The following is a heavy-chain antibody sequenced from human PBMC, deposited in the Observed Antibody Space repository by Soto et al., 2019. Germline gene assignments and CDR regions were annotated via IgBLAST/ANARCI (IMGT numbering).Heavy chain of an antibody. Sequence: SQTLSLTCAISGDSVSSNSAAWNWIRQSPSRGLEWLGRTYYRSKWYNDYAVSVKSRITINPDTSKNQFSLQLNSVTPEDTAVYYCARDRYCSSTSCPRDYYYGMDVWGQGTTVTVSS. J-gene: IGHJ6*02. CDR2: TYYRSKWYN. V-gene: IGHV6-1*01. D-gene: IGHD2-2*01. CDR1: GDSVSSNSAA. CDR3: ARDRYCSSTSCPRDYYYGMDV.